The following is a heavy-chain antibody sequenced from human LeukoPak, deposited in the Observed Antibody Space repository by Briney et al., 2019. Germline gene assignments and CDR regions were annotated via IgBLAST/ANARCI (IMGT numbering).Heavy chain of an antibody. D-gene: IGHD2-2*01. CDR3: ATEEGDIVVVPAGASYYYYMDV. V-gene: IGHV4-4*07. J-gene: IGHJ6*03. CDR2: IYTSGST. Sequence: SETLSLTCTVSGGSISSYYWSWIRQPAGKGLEWIGRIYTSGSTNYNPSLKSRVTMSVDTSKNQFSLKLSSVTAADTAVYYCATEEGDIVVVPAGASYYYYMDVWGKGTTVTISS. CDR1: GGSISSYY.